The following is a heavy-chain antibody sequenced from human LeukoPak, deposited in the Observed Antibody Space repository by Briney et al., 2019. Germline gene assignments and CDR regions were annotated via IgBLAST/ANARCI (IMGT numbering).Heavy chain of an antibody. D-gene: IGHD2-15*01. CDR3: ARYCSGVTCYSNRGAFDI. J-gene: IGHJ3*02. V-gene: IGHV4-59*08. Sequence: SETLSLTCTVSGGSISSYYWSWIRQPPGKGLEWIGYIYYSGSTNYNPSLKSRVTISVDTSKNQFSLKLSSVTAADTAVYYCARYCSGVTCYSNRGAFDIWGQGTMVAVSS. CDR2: IYYSGST. CDR1: GGSISSYY.